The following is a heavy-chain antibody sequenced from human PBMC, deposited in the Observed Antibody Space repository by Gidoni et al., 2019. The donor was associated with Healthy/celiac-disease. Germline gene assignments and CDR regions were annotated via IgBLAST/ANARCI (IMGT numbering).Heavy chain of an antibody. CDR1: GFTFSSYA. J-gene: IGHJ4*02. Sequence: QVQLVESGGGVVQPGRSLRLSCAASGFTFSSYAMHWVRQAPGKGLEWVAVISYDGSNKYYADSVKGRFTISRDNSKNTLYLQMNSLRAEDTAVYYCARDHGDREPGDYWGQGTLVTVSS. CDR2: ISYDGSNK. CDR3: ARDHGDREPGDY. V-gene: IGHV3-30-3*01. D-gene: IGHD1-26*01.